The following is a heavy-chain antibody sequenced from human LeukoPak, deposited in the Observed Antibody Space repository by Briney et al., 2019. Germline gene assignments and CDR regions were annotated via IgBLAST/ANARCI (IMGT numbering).Heavy chain of an antibody. CDR3: ARDFLSYDGSENHFEDTFDI. J-gene: IGHJ3*02. D-gene: IGHD3-22*01. CDR2: IGAFNGNT. CDR1: GYSFDRYG. Sequence: ASVKVSCKASGYSFDRYGISWVRQAPGQGLEWLGWIGAFNGNTNYAQNLQGRVTMTADTSTTTAYMELRSLSSDDTAVYYCARDFLSYDGSENHFEDTFDIWGQGTMVTVSS. V-gene: IGHV1-18*01.